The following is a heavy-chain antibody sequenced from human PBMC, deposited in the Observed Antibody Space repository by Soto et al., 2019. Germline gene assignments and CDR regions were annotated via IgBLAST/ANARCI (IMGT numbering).Heavy chain of an antibody. CDR2: IDYSGST. V-gene: IGHV4-30-4*01. D-gene: IGHD2-15*01. Sequence: QVQLQESGPGLVKPSQTLSLTCTVSGGSISSGDYYWSWIRQPPGKGLEWIGYIDYSGSTYYNPSLKSRVTISGDTSKNQFPLKLSSVTAADTAVYYCARARGVVVVAATRGFDYWGQGTLVTVSS. CDR1: GGSISSGDYY. J-gene: IGHJ4*02. CDR3: ARARGVVVVAATRGFDY.